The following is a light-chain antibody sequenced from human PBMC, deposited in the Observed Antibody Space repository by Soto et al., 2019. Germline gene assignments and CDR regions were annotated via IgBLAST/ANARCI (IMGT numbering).Light chain of an antibody. CDR3: VLYLGRGISV. CDR1: SGSVSTSHY. V-gene: IGLV8-61*01. CDR2: STN. J-gene: IGLJ3*02. Sequence: QTVVTQEPSFSVSPGGTVTLTCGLKSGSVSTSHYATWYQQTPGQAPRTLIYSTNTHSPGVPARFSGSILGNKAALTITGAQADDESDYYCVLYLGRGISVFGGGTKLTVL.